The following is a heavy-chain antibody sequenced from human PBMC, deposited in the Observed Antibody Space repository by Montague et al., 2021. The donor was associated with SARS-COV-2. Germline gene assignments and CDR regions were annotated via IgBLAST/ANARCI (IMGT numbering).Heavy chain of an antibody. D-gene: IGHD3-9*01. CDR1: GGSISNYY. CDR2: ILLGGRT. J-gene: IGHJ4*02. CDR3: TRGTFDWDQD. Sequence: SETLSLTCTVSGGSISNYYWSWIRQPPGKGLEWIGEILLGGRTNYNPSLESRVTISRDSSSDRFSLRLTSVTAADTALYYCTRGTFDWDQDWGQGALVTVSA. V-gene: IGHV4-4*08.